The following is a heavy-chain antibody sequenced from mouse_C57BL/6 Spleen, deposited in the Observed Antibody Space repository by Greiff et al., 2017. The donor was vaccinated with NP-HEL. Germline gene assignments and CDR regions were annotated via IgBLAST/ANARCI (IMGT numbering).Heavy chain of an antibody. J-gene: IGHJ3*01. Sequence: QVQLKQSGPELVKPGASVKISCKASGYAFSSSWMNWVKQRPGKGLEWIGRIYPGDGDTNYNGKFKGKATLTADKSSSTAYMQLSSLTSEDSAVYFCATYYYGSSYEFAYWGQRTLVTVSA. CDR2: IYPGDGDT. CDR3: ATYYYGSSYEFAY. CDR1: GYAFSSSW. D-gene: IGHD1-1*01. V-gene: IGHV1-82*01.